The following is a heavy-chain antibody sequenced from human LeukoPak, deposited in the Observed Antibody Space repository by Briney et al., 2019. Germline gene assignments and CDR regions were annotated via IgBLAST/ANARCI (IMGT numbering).Heavy chain of an antibody. CDR2: INHSGST. V-gene: IGHV4-34*01. CDR1: GGSFSGYY. CDR3: ARVIAARWPWRFDP. Sequence: PSETLSLTCAVYGGSFSGYYWSWIRQPPGKGLEWIGEINHSGSTNYNPSLKSRVTISVDTSKNQFSLKLSSVTAADTAVYYCARVIAARWPWRFDPWGQGTLVTVSS. D-gene: IGHD6-6*01. J-gene: IGHJ5*02.